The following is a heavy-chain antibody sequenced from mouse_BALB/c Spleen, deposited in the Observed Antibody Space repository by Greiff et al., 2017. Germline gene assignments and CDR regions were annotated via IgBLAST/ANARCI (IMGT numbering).Heavy chain of an antibody. Sequence: VQLQQSGAEPARPGASVKMSCKASGYTFTSYTMHWVKQRPGQGLEWIGYINPSSGYTNYNQKFKDKATLTADKSSSTAYMQLSSLTSEDSAVYYCARSTVVAKDYYAMDYWGQGTSVTVSS. J-gene: IGHJ4*01. CDR2: INPSSGYT. V-gene: IGHV1-4*01. CDR1: GYTFTSYT. D-gene: IGHD1-1*01. CDR3: ARSTVVAKDYYAMDY.